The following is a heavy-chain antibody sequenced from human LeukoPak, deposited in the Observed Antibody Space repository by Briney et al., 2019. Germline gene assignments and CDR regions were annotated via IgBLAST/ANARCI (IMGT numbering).Heavy chain of an antibody. CDR2: INPSGGST. CDR3: ARKGSCSSTSCSRGDWFDP. J-gene: IGHJ5*02. D-gene: IGHD2-2*01. V-gene: IGHV1-46*01. CDR1: GYTFTSYY. Sequence: GASVKVSCTASGYTFTSYYMHWVRQAPGQGLEWMGIINPSGGSTSYAQKFQGRVTMTRDTSTSTVYMELSSLRSEDTAVYYCARKGSCSSTSCSRGDWFDPWGQGTLVTVSS.